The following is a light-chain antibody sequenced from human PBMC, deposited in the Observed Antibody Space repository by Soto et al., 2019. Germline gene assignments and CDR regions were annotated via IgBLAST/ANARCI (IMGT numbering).Light chain of an antibody. V-gene: IGKV3D-20*01. CDR2: DAS. CDR3: QQYGSSPIT. CDR1: QSVRSSY. Sequence: EIVLTQSPATLSLSPGERATLSCGASQSVRSSYLAWYQQKPGLAPRLLIYDASSRATGIPDRFSGSGSGTDFTLTISRLEPEDFAVYYCQQYGSSPITFGQGTRPEIK. J-gene: IGKJ5*01.